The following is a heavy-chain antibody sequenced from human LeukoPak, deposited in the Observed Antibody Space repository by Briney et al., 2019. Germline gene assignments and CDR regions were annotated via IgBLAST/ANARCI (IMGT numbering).Heavy chain of an antibody. D-gene: IGHD2-15*01. CDR1: GFTFSSYW. V-gene: IGHV3-7*05. Sequence: GGSLRLSCAASGFTFSSYWMSWVRQAPGKGLEWVANIKQDGSEKYYVGSVKGRFTISRDNAKNSLYLQMNSLRAEDTAVYYCAREDRYCSGGSCYSSGGMDVWGRGTTVTVSS. CDR2: IKQDGSEK. J-gene: IGHJ6*02. CDR3: AREDRYCSGGSCYSSGGMDV.